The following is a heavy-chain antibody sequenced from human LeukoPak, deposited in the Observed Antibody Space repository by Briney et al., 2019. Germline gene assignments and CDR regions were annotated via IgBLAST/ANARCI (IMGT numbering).Heavy chain of an antibody. CDR2: ISGSGDNT. CDR1: GFTFSNYA. D-gene: IGHD4-17*01. Sequence: GGSLRLSCAASGFTFSNYAMSWVRQAPGKGLEWVSAISGSGDNTYYADSVKGRFTISRDNSKNTLYLQMNSPRAEDTAVHYCAKDKGTVTPLYFDYWGQGTLVTVSS. V-gene: IGHV3-23*01. J-gene: IGHJ4*02. CDR3: AKDKGTVTPLYFDY.